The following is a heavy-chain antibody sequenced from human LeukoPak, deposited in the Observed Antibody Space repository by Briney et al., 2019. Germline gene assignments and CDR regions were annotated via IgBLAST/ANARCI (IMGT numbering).Heavy chain of an antibody. CDR2: ISSSSSYI. CDR1: GFTFSSYS. J-gene: IGHJ5*02. Sequence: GGSLRLSCAASGFTFSSYSMNWVRQAPGKGLEWVSSISSSSSYIYYADSVKGRFTISRDNAKNSLYLQMNSLRAEDTAVYHCAGDDGLEYSGYGGWLAPWGQGTLVTVSS. D-gene: IGHD5-12*01. V-gene: IGHV3-21*01. CDR3: AGDDGLEYSGYGGWLAP.